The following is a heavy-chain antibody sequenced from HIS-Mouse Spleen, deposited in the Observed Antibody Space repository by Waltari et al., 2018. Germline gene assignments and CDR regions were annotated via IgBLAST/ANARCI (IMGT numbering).Heavy chain of an antibody. CDR2: IYYSRTT. D-gene: IGHD2-15*01. Sequence: QLQLQESGPGLVKPSETLSLTCTVSGGSISSSSYYWGWIRQPPGKGLEWIGSIYYSRTTNNSPTLTVRATIAVDTPKNQFSLALGSVTAAYAGVYYYARRMSDSCFGYDGYFDLWGRGTLVTVAS. V-gene: IGHV4-39*07. CDR3: ARRMSDSCFGYDGYFDL. J-gene: IGHJ2*01. CDR1: GGSISSSSYY.